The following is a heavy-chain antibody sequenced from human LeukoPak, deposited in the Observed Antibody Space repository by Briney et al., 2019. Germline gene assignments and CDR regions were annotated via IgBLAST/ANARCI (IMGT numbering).Heavy chain of an antibody. Sequence: PGGSLRLSCAASGFTFDDYAMHWVRQAPGKGLEWVSGISWNSGSIGYADSVRGRFTISRDNAKNSLYLQMNSLRAEDTALYYCAKDMGGAVAGFDYWGQGTLVTVSP. CDR1: GFTFDDYA. J-gene: IGHJ4*02. V-gene: IGHV3-9*01. CDR2: ISWNSGSI. CDR3: AKDMGGAVAGFDY. D-gene: IGHD6-19*01.